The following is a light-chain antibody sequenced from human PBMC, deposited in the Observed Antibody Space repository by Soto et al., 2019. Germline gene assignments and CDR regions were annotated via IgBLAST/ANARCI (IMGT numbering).Light chain of an antibody. V-gene: IGKV1-5*03. CDR3: QNYNSYSEE. CDR1: QTISSW. J-gene: IGKJ1*01. Sequence: DLQTTQSSSTLCQPLGHVVTVTCRASQTISSWLAWYQQKPGKAPKLLIYKASTLKSGVPSRFSGSGSGTEFTLTISSLQPDDFATYYCQNYNSYSEEFGQGTKVDIK. CDR2: KAS.